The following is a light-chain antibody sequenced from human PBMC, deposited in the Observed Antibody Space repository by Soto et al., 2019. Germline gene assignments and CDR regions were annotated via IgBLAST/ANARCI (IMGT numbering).Light chain of an antibody. V-gene: IGLV3-21*02. CDR2: DDD. J-gene: IGLJ2*01. CDR1: NIGSKI. CDR3: QVWVGPSERI. Sequence: SYVLTQPPSVSVAPGQTATITCGGDNIGSKIVHWYQHNPGQAPVLVVHDDDDRPSGIPERFSGSNSGQTATLTISRVEAGDEADYYCQVWVGPSERIFGGGTKLNVL.